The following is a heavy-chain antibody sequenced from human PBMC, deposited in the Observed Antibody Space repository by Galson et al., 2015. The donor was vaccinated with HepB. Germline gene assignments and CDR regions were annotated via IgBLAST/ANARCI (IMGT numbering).Heavy chain of an antibody. CDR3: ATEDAFDI. D-gene: IGHD1-14*01. V-gene: IGHV3-48*01. J-gene: IGHJ3*02. CDR2: ISSSSSTI. Sequence: SLRLSCAASGFTFSSYSMNWVRQAPGKGLEWVSYISSSSSTIYYADSVKGRFTISRDNAKNSLYPQMNSLRAEDTAVYYCATEDAFDIWGRGTMVTVSS. CDR1: GFTFSSYS.